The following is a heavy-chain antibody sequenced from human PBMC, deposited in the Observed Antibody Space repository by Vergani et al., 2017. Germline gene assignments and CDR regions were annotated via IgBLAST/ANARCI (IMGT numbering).Heavy chain of an antibody. CDR1: GGSISSYY. V-gene: IGHV4-59*01. D-gene: IGHD6-19*01. CDR2: IYYSGST. Sequence: QVQLQESGPGLVKPSETLSLTCTVSGGSISSYYWSWIRQPPGKGLEWIGYIYYSGSTNYNPSLKSRVTISVDTSKNQFSLKLSSVTAADTAVYYCARVVSGWYPNYYYMDVWGKGTTVTGSS. J-gene: IGHJ6*03. CDR3: ARVVSGWYPNYYYMDV.